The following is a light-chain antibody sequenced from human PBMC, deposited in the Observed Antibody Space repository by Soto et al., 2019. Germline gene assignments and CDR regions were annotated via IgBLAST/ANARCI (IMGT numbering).Light chain of an antibody. V-gene: IGLV2-14*01. J-gene: IGLJ1*01. CDR2: EVS. CDR1: SSDVGGYNY. Sequence: QSVLTQPASVSGSPGQSITISCTGTSSDVGGYNYVSWYQQHPGKAPKLMIYEVSNRPPGVSNRFSGSKSGNTASLTISGLQAEDAADYYCSSYTSIITLYVFGSGTKRTV. CDR3: SSYTSIITLYV.